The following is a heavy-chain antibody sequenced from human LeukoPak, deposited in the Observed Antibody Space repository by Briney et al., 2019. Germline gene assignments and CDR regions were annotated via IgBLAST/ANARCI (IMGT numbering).Heavy chain of an antibody. CDR3: ARDSGRRYYMDV. CDR1: GGSISSYY. CDR2: IYYSGST. V-gene: IGHV4-59*01. D-gene: IGHD5-12*01. Sequence: PSETLSLTCTVSGGSISSYYWSWIRQPPGKGLEWIGYIYYSGSTNYNPSLKSRVTISVDTSKNQFSLKLSSVTAADTAVYYRARDSGRRYYMDVWGKGTTVTVSS. J-gene: IGHJ6*03.